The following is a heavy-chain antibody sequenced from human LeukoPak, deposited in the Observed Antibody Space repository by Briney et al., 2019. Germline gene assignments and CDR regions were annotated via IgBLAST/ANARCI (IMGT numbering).Heavy chain of an antibody. CDR1: GFTFSSYA. CDR2: ISYDGSNK. D-gene: IGHD3-9*01. CDR3: ARDRYPVGGLRYFDWPAPFDP. V-gene: IGHV3-30-3*01. Sequence: AGGSLRLSCAASGFTFSSYAMHWVRQAPGKGRGWVAVISYDGSNKYYADSVKGRFTISRDNSKNTLYLQMNSLRAEDTAVYYCARDRYPVGGLRYFDWPAPFDPWGQGTLVTVSS. J-gene: IGHJ5*02.